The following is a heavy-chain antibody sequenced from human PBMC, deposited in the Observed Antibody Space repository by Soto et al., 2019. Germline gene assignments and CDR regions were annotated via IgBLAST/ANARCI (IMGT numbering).Heavy chain of an antibody. J-gene: IGHJ4*02. CDR2: MNPNSGNT. CDR1: GYTFTSYD. Sequence: GASVKVSCKASGYTFTSYDINWVRQATGQGLEWMGWMNPNSGNTDYAQKFQGRVTMTRNTSISTAYMELSSLRSEDTAVYYCARGRVVFRYCSSTSCYPFDYGGQGTLVTVSS. V-gene: IGHV1-8*01. CDR3: ARGRVVFRYCSSTSCYPFDY. D-gene: IGHD2-2*01.